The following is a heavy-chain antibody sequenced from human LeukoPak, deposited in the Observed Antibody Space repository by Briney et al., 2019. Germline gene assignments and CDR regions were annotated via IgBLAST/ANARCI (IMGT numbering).Heavy chain of an antibody. Sequence: SGGSVRLLCCACGFTFSSYWMIWVRQAPGKGLEWVANIKQDGSEKYYVDSVKGRFTISRDNAKNSLYLQMNSLRAEDTAVYYCATNNWNYGFDYWGQGTLVTVSS. CDR1: GFTFSSYW. CDR2: IKQDGSEK. D-gene: IGHD1-7*01. J-gene: IGHJ4*02. V-gene: IGHV3-7*01. CDR3: ATNNWNYGFDY.